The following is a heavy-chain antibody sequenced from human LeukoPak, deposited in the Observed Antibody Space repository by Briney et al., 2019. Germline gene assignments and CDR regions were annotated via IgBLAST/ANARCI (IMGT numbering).Heavy chain of an antibody. D-gene: IGHD6-13*01. CDR1: GYTFSGYY. V-gene: IGHV7-4-1*02. CDR3: ARGYGIAAAGTDY. Sequence: GASVKVSCKASGYTFSGYYIHWVRQAPGQGLEWMGWINTNTGNPTYAQGFTGRFVFSLDTSVSTAYLQISSLKAEDTAVYYCARGYGIAAAGTDYWGQGTLVTVSS. CDR2: INTNTGNP. J-gene: IGHJ4*02.